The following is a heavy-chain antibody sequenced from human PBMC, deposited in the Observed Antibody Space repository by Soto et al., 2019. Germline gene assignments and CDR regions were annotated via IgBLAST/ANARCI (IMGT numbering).Heavy chain of an antibody. CDR2: IYYSGST. D-gene: IGHD4-17*01. V-gene: IGHV4-59*01. CDR3: ARGYGGPPGY. J-gene: IGHJ4*02. Sequence: QVQLQESGPGLVKPSETLCLTCTVSGGSISSYYWSWIRQPPGKGLEWIGYIYYSGSTNYNPSLKSRVTISVDTSKNQFSLKLSSVTAADTAVYYCARGYGGPPGYWGQGTLVTVSS. CDR1: GGSISSYY.